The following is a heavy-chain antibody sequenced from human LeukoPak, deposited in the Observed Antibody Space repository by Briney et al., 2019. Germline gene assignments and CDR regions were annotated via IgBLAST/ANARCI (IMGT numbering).Heavy chain of an antibody. Sequence: PSETLSLTCTVSGYSISSGYYWGWIRQPPGKGLEWIGTMYHSGSTNYNPSLKSRVTISVDTSKNQFSLKLSSVTAADTAVYYCARNEGYSSGWYVGPLYYFDYWGQGTLVTVSS. CDR2: MYHSGST. CDR3: ARNEGYSSGWYVGPLYYFDY. J-gene: IGHJ4*02. CDR1: GYSISSGYY. V-gene: IGHV4-38-2*02. D-gene: IGHD6-19*01.